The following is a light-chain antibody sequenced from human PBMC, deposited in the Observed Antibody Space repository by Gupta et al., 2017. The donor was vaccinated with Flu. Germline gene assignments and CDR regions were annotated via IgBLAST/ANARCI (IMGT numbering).Light chain of an antibody. Sequence: QSALTQPASVSGSPGQSLTISCTGTSSDVGGYTYVSWYQQHPGKAPKLMIYELNNRPSGVSNRFSGSKSGNTASLTISGLQAEDEADYYCSSYTSSSTQVFGTGTKVTVL. CDR2: ELN. CDR1: SSDVGGYTY. J-gene: IGLJ1*01. V-gene: IGLV2-14*01. CDR3: SSYTSSSTQV.